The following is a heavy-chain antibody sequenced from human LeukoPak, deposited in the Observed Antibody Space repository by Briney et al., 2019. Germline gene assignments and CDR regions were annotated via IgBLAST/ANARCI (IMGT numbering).Heavy chain of an antibody. V-gene: IGHV3-7*01. D-gene: IGHD5-18*01. CDR1: GFTFSSYW. CDR2: IKQDGSEK. CDR3: ASDSYGSYYYYYMDV. Sequence: GGSLRLSCAASGFTFSSYWMSWVRQAPGKGLEWVANIKQDGSEKYYVDSVKGRFTISRDNAKNSLYLQMNSLRAEDTAVYYCASDSYGSYYYYYMDVWGKGTTVTVSS. J-gene: IGHJ6*03.